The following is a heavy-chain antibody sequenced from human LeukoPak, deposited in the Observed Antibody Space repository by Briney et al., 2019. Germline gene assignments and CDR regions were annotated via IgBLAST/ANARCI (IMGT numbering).Heavy chain of an antibody. CDR3: ARRQVVVSATREDWFDL. J-gene: IGHJ5*02. D-gene: IGHD2-15*01. CDR2: IYTVDSDT. CDR1: GYIFTTNW. Sequence: GESLKISCKASGYIFTTNWIGWVRQMPGKVLEWMELIYTVDSDTRYSTSFQGQVTISADKSISTAYLQWSSLKASDTAMYYCARRQVVVSATREDWFDLWGQGTLVTVSS. V-gene: IGHV5-51*01.